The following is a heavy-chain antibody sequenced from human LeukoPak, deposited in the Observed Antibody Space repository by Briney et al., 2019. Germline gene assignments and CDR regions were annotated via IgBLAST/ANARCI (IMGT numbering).Heavy chain of an antibody. J-gene: IGHJ3*02. CDR2: ISGDEIWT. V-gene: IGHV3-74*01. CDR1: GFTLSNHW. Sequence: GGSLRLSCAASGFTLSNHWMHWVRQAPGKGLVWVSRISGDEIWTSYADSVKGRFIISRGNAKDMLYLQMNSLRTEDTAVYYCAREYNSGPKQTDAFDIWGQGTMVTVSS. D-gene: IGHD3-22*01. CDR3: AREYNSGPKQTDAFDI.